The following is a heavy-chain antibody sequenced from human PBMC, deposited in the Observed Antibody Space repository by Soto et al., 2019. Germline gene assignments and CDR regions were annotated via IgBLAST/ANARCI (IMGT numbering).Heavy chain of an antibody. CDR3: ARHPPGFLEWLSASYYYGMDV. D-gene: IGHD3-3*01. V-gene: IGHV5-51*01. J-gene: IGHJ6*02. Sequence: GESLKISCQGSGYSFTSYWIGWVRQMPGKGLEWMGIIYPGDSDTRYSPSFQGQVTISADKSISTAYLQWSSLKASDTAMYYCARHPPGFLEWLSASYYYGMDVWGQGTTVTVSS. CDR1: GYSFTSYW. CDR2: IYPGDSDT.